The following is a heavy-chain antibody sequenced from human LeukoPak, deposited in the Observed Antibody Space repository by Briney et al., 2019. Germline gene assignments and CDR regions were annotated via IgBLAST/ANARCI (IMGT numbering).Heavy chain of an antibody. CDR1: GFSFSSHW. Sequence: GGSLRLSCAASGFSFSSHWMSWVRQAPGKGLEWVAFIRYDGSNKYYADSVKGRFTISRDNSKNTLYLQMNSLRAEDTAVYYCAKVPNAFDIWGQGTMVTVSS. V-gene: IGHV3-30*02. J-gene: IGHJ3*02. CDR3: AKVPNAFDI. CDR2: IRYDGSNK.